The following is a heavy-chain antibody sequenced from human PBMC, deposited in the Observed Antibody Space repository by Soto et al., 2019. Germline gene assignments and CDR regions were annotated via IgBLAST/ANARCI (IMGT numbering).Heavy chain of an antibody. J-gene: IGHJ4*02. D-gene: IGHD3-10*01. CDR1: GYTFTSYG. V-gene: IGHV1-18*01. Sequence: ASVKVSCKASGYTFTSYGISWVRHAPVQGLEWMGLIIAYNGNTNNAQKLQGRVTMTTDTSTSTAYMELRSLRSDDTAVYYCARGAPRDYFDYWGQGTLVTVSS. CDR3: ARGAPRDYFDY. CDR2: IIAYNGNT.